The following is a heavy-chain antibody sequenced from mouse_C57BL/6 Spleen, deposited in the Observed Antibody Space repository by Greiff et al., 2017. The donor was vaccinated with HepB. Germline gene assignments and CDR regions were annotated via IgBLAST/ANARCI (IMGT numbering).Heavy chain of an antibody. CDR2: ISDGGSYT. J-gene: IGHJ3*01. V-gene: IGHV5-4*01. Sequence: EVKLVESGGGLVKPGGSLKLSCAASGFTFSSYAMSWVRQTPEKRLEWVATISDGGSYTYYPDNVKGRFTISRDNAKNNLYLQMSHLKSEDTAMYYCARDEEAQAPFAYWGQGTLVTVSA. CDR3: ARDEEAQAPFAY. D-gene: IGHD3-2*02. CDR1: GFTFSSYA.